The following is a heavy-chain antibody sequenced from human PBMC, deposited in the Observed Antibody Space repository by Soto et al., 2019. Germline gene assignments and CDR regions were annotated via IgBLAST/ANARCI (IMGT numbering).Heavy chain of an antibody. CDR2: IYHAGST. Sequence: SETLSLTCTVSGGSITNSNWWSWVRLPPAKGLEWIGDIYHAGSTKYNPSLERRVTMSVDTSNNQFGLTLTSVTAADTAVYFCARGPTIVGNTSPLESWGKGTLVIVSS. CDR3: ARGPTIVGNTSPLES. V-gene: IGHV4-4*02. CDR1: GGSITNSNW. J-gene: IGHJ4*02. D-gene: IGHD1-26*01.